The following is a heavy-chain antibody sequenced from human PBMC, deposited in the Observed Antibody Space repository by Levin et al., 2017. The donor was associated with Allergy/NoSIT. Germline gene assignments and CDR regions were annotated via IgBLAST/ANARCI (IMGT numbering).Heavy chain of an antibody. CDR1: GFTFDDYA. Sequence: SLKISCAASGFTFDDYAMHWVRQAPGKGLEWVSIIDWNSGTVDYADSVKGRFTISRDNAKNSVYLQMNSLRGEDTALYYCVKGFGATVPSGMDVWGPGTTVIVSS. V-gene: IGHV3-9*01. D-gene: IGHD1-26*01. CDR3: VKGFGATVPSGMDV. J-gene: IGHJ6*02. CDR2: IDWNSGTV.